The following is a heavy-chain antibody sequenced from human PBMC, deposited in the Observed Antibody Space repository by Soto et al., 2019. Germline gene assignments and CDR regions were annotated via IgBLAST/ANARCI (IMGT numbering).Heavy chain of an antibody. J-gene: IGHJ6*02. CDR2: IYHSGST. D-gene: IGHD6-19*01. Sequence: SETLSLTCAVSGGSISSSNWWSWVRQPPGKGLEWIGEIYHSGSTNYNPSLKSRVTISVDKSKNQFSLKLSSVTAADTAVYYCARRSPGNSSGWDYYYYGMDVWGQGTTVTVSS. V-gene: IGHV4-4*02. CDR3: ARRSPGNSSGWDYYYYGMDV. CDR1: GGSISSSNW.